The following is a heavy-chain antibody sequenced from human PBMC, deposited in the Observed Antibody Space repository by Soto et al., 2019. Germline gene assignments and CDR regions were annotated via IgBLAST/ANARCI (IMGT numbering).Heavy chain of an antibody. CDR1: GGCISVCGYY. CDR2: IYYSGST. Sequence: PSETLSLTCTVSGGCISVCGYYWGWIRPHPGKGLGWIGYIYYSGSTYYNPSLKSRVTISVDTSKNQFSLKLSSVTAADTAVYYCARLLLGGVDAFDIWGQGTMATVSS. J-gene: IGHJ3*02. CDR3: ARLLLGGVDAFDI. D-gene: IGHD2-15*01. V-gene: IGHV4-31*03.